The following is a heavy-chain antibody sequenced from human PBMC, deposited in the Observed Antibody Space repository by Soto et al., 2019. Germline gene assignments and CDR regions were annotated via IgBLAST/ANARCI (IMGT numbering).Heavy chain of an antibody. CDR2: IYYSGST. V-gene: IGHV4-30-4*01. D-gene: IGHD3-22*01. Sequence: PSETLSLTCTVSGGSISSGDYYWSWIRQPPGKGLEWIGYIYYSGSTYYNPSLKSRVTISVDTSKNQFSLKLSSVTAADTAVYYCATINLEFYDSSGSQAAEVQYWGQGTLVTVSS. CDR3: ATINLEFYDSSGSQAAEVQY. CDR1: GGSISSGDYY. J-gene: IGHJ4*02.